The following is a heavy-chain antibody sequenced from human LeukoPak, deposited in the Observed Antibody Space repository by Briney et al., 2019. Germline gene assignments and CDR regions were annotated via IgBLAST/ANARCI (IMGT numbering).Heavy chain of an antibody. V-gene: IGHV3-30*02. D-gene: IGHD6-19*01. CDR2: IRYDGSNK. CDR3: AKDYSIGWYTAYYFGY. J-gene: IGHJ4*02. Sequence: GGSLRLSCAASGFTFSSYGMHWVRQAPGKGLEWVAFIRYDGSNKYYADSVKGRFTISRDNSKNTLYLQMNSLRAEDTAVYYCAKDYSIGWYTAYYFGYWGQGTLVTVSS. CDR1: GFTFSSYG.